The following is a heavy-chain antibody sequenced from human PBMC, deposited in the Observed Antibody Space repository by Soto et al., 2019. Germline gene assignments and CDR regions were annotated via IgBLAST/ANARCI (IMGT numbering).Heavy chain of an antibody. J-gene: IGHJ4*02. CDR3: ARDPDYGDYWGYFFDS. CDR2: INPTSGGT. CDR1: GYTFAAYY. D-gene: IGHD4-17*01. Sequence: ASVKVSCKTSGYTFAAYYIHWIRQAPGQGLEWMGWINPTSGGTVYAQNFQDRVTMTRDTSISTAYMELRRLNSDGTAVYYCARDPDYGDYWGYFFDSWGQGTPVTVSS. V-gene: IGHV1-2*02.